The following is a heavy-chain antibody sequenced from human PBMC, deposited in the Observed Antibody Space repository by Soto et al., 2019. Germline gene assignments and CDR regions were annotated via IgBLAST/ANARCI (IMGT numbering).Heavy chain of an antibody. CDR1: GYTFTNFG. CDR3: ARGGKPIDY. Sequence: QVQLVQSGAEVKKPGASVKVSCKASGYTFTNFGISWVRQAPGQGLEWMGWISAYNGNTNYAQKFQGRVTMTTDTSTSKAYMGVRSLTFDDSAVYYCARGGKPIDYWGQGTVVTVSS. D-gene: IGHD3-16*01. J-gene: IGHJ4*02. V-gene: IGHV1-18*01. CDR2: ISAYNGNT.